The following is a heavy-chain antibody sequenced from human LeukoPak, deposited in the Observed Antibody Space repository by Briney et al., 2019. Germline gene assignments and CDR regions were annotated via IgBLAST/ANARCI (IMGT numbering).Heavy chain of an antibody. V-gene: IGHV3-53*01. J-gene: IGHJ4*02. Sequence: GGSLRLSCAASGFTFSSYSMNWVRQAPGKGLEWVSVIYSGGSTYYADSVKGRFTISRDNSKNTLYLQMNSLRAEDTAVYYCARGFWDDYGDSYYFDYWGQGTLVTVSS. CDR1: GFTFSSYS. D-gene: IGHD4-17*01. CDR2: IYSGGST. CDR3: ARGFWDDYGDSYYFDY.